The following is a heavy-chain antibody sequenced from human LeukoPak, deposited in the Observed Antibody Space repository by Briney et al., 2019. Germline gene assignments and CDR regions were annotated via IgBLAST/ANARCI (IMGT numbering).Heavy chain of an antibody. J-gene: IGHJ4*02. V-gene: IGHV3-30*02. Sequence: GGSLRLSCAASGFTFSTYGIHWVRQAPGKGLECVAFLRYDGSDKYYADSVKGRFTISRDNSKNTLYLQMNSLRAEDTAVYYCAKPAIPYGSGSFYIDYWGQGTLVTVSS. CDR3: AKPAIPYGSGSFYIDY. CDR1: GFTFSTYG. D-gene: IGHD3-10*01. CDR2: LRYDGSDK.